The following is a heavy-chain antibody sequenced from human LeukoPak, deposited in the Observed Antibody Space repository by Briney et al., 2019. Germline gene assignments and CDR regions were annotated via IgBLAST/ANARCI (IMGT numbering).Heavy chain of an antibody. J-gene: IGHJ4*02. D-gene: IGHD6-19*01. CDR2: ISYDGSNK. CDR3: ARVGSSGWKTYFDY. Sequence: GGSLRLSCAASGFTFSSYGMHWVRQAPGKGLEWVAVISYDGSNKYYADSVKGRFTISRENAKNSLYLQMNSLRAGDTAVYYCARVGSSGWKTYFDYWGQGTLVTVSS. CDR1: GFTFSSYG. V-gene: IGHV3-30*03.